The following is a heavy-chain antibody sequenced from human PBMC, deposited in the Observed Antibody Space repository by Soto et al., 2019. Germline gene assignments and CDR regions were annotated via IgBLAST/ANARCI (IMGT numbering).Heavy chain of an antibody. J-gene: IGHJ4*02. CDR3: ARGTDGGAAAY. D-gene: IGHD6-13*01. CDR2: INPILGTA. V-gene: IGHV1-69*13. Sequence: VKVSCKASGGPFSSYAIIWVRQAPGHGREWMGAINPILGTANDAQKLQGRVTITADESTSTASMELSSLRPEATAVAYCARGTDGGAAAYWGQGAPDTVSS. CDR1: GGPFSSYA.